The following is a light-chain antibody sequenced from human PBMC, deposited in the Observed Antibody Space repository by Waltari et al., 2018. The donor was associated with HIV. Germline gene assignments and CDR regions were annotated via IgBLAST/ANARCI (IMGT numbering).Light chain of an antibody. J-gene: IGLJ1*01. CDR1: SSNIGSHD. CDR3: AAWDDSLLYV. CDR2: RNN. Sequence: QSVLTQPPSASGTPVQRVTIACSRSSSNIGSHDVYWYQQLPGTAPKLLIDRNNQRPSGVPDRFSGSKSGTSASLAISGVRSEDEADYYCAAWDDSLLYVFGTGTKVTVL. V-gene: IGLV1-47*01.